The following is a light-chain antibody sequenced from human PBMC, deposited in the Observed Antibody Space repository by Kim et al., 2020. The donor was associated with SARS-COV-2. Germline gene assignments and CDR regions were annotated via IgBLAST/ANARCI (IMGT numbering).Light chain of an antibody. J-gene: IGKJ5*01. CDR2: DAS. Sequence: QLTQSPSSLSASVGDRVTITCRASHGISTALVWYQQKPGKAPKLIISDASSLENGVPSRFSGSGSGTDFTLTISNLQPEDFATYYYQRYKSPFGQGTRLEIK. CDR1: HGISTA. CDR3: QRYKSP. V-gene: IGKV1-13*02.